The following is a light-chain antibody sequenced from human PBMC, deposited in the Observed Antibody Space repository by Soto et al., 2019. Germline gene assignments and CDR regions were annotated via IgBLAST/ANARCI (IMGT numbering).Light chain of an antibody. CDR2: DND. J-gene: IGLJ2*01. V-gene: IGLV1-51*01. Sequence: QSVLTQPHSVSAAPGQKVTISCSGSSSNIGSNFGSWYQQLPGTAPKLLIYDNDKRPSGIPDRFSGSKSGTSATLGITGLQTGDEADYYCGTWDSSLSAVVFGGGTKLTVL. CDR3: GTWDSSLSAVV. CDR1: SSNIGSNF.